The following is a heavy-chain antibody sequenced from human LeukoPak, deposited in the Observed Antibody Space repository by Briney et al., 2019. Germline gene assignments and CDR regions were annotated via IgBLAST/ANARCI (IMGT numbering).Heavy chain of an antibody. CDR1: GFTFSSYG. V-gene: IGHV3-30*18. D-gene: IGHD1-26*01. J-gene: IGHJ4*02. CDR3: AKDLVGETY. Sequence: GGSLRLSCAASGFTFSSYGMHWVRQAPGKGLEWVAVISFHGTDKKYADSVKGRFTISRDNSKNTLYLQMDSLRVEDTAMYYCAKDLVGETYWGQGTLVTVSS. CDR2: ISFHGTDK.